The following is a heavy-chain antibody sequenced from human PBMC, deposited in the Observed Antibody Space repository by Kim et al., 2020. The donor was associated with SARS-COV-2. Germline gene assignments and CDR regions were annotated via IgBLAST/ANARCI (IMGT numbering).Heavy chain of an antibody. Sequence: ASVKVSCKVSGYTLTELSMHWVRQAPGKGLEWMGGFDPEDGETIYAQKFQGRVTMTEDTSTDTAYMELSSLRSEDTAVYYCATGRYYYDSSGSQGFDYWGQGTLVTVSS. CDR2: FDPEDGET. CDR3: ATGRYYYDSSGSQGFDY. D-gene: IGHD3-22*01. V-gene: IGHV1-24*01. J-gene: IGHJ4*02. CDR1: GYTLTELS.